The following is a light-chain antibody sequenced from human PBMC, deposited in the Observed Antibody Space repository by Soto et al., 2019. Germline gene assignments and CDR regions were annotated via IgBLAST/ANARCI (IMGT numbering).Light chain of an antibody. CDR2: EVS. CDR3: ISYTSSRV. V-gene: IGLV2-14*01. CDR1: SSDVGGYNY. Sequence: QSALTQPASVSGSPGQSITISCTGTSSDVGGYNYVSWYQQHPGKAPKLMIYEVSNRPSGVSNRFSGSKSGNTASLTISGLQAEDEADHYCISYTSSRVFGGGTKLTVL. J-gene: IGLJ2*01.